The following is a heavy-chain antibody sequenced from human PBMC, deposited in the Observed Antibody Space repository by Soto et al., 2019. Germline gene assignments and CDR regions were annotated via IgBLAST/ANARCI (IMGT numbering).Heavy chain of an antibody. Sequence: QVHLVQSGAEGKKPGASVKFSCKASGYDFSSSGIGWVRRAPGQGLEWMGWISASNGNRDYAQQFQGRVTMTSDTSRTTAYMELRSLRSDDTAVYYCVRDPQRNDYWGQGTLVNVSS. CDR1: GYDFSSSG. CDR2: ISASNGNR. V-gene: IGHV1-18*04. CDR3: VRDPQRNDY. D-gene: IGHD2-2*01. J-gene: IGHJ4*02.